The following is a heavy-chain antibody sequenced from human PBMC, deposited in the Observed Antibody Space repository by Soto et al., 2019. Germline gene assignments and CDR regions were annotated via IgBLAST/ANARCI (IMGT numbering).Heavy chain of an antibody. D-gene: IGHD2-2*01. J-gene: IGHJ6*02. V-gene: IGHV4-34*01. Sequence: PWGILAITLSIHWVPFKGYYWGWSRQPPREGLEWIGEINHSGSTNYNPSLKSRVTISVDTSKNQFSLKLSSVTAADTAVYYCGRGNAENCSSSSCYFYYYYGMDVCGQGTTVTVSS. CDR2: INHSGST. CDR1: WVPFKGYY. CDR3: GRGNAENCSSSSCYFYYYYGMDV.